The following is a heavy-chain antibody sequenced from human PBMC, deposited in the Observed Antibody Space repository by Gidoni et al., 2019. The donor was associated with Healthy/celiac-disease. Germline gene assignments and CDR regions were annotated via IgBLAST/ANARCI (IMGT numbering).Heavy chain of an antibody. J-gene: IGHJ4*02. D-gene: IGHD1-7*01. Sequence: QLQLQQLGAGLLKPSETLSLSCPVSGGSFLGYYWSWIRQPPGKGLEWIGEINHSGSTNYNPSLKSRVTIAVDTSKNQFSLKLSSVTAADTAVYYCARGPEQERRGRITGTNLDYWGQGTLVTVSS. CDR3: ARGPEQERRGRITGTNLDY. CDR1: GGSFLGYY. CDR2: INHSGST. V-gene: IGHV4-34*01.